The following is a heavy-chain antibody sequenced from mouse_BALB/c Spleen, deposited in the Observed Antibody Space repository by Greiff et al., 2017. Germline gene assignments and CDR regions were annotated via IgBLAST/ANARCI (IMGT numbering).Heavy chain of an antibody. Sequence: VQGVESGAELMKPGASVKISCKATGYTFSSYWIEWVKQRPGHGLEWIGEILPGSGRTNYNEKFKGKATFTADTSSNTAYMQLSSLTSEDSAVYYCARAYYYAMDYWGQGTSVTVSS. CDR3: ARAYYYAMDY. CDR2: ILPGSGRT. CDR1: GYTFSSYW. J-gene: IGHJ4*01. V-gene: IGHV1-9*01.